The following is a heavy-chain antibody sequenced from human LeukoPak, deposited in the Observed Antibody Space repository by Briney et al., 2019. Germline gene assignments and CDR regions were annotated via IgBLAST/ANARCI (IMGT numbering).Heavy chain of an antibody. D-gene: IGHD1/OR15-1a*01. CDR2: ITSSGSTT. V-gene: IGHV3-11*01. Sequence: GGSLRLSCAASGFTLSDHYMTWIRQAPGEGLEWVSYITSSGSTTYYADSVKGRFTISRDNAKNSLYLRMTSLRAEDTAVYYCARDPGRTGFDYWGQGTLVTVSS. CDR3: ARDPGRTGFDY. J-gene: IGHJ4*02. CDR1: GFTLSDHY.